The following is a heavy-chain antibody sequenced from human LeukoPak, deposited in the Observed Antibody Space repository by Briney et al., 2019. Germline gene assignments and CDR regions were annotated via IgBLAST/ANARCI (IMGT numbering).Heavy chain of an antibody. D-gene: IGHD3-9*01. CDR3: ARQWYFDWSRYYFDY. V-gene: IGHV4-59*08. Sequence: SETLSLTCTVSGGSIGTYYWSWIRQPPGRGLEWIGYVHYSGSTRYSPSLKGRVTISVDTSKNQFSLRLSSVTAADTAVYYCARQWYFDWSRYYFDYWGQGTLVTVSS. CDR1: GGSIGTYY. CDR2: VHYSGST. J-gene: IGHJ4*02.